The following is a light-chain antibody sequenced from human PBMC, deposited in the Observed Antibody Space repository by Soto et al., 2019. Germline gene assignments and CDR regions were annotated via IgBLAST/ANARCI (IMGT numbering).Light chain of an antibody. Sequence: EIVLTQSPGTLSVSPGERVTLSCRAGQSVNSNYLAWYQQRPGQAPRLLIFGASYRATGIPDRFSGSGSGTDFTLTISRLEPEDFAVYYCQHYSSSPPEFTFGPGTKVDSK. V-gene: IGKV3-20*01. CDR1: QSVNSNY. CDR2: GAS. CDR3: QHYSSSPPEFT. J-gene: IGKJ3*01.